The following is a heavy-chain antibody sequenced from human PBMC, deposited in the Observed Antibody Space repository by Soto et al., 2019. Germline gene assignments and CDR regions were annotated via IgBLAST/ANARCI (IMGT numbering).Heavy chain of an antibody. Sequence: SETLSLTCTVSGGSISSGGFYWSWIRQYPGKGLEWIGYIYHSGSTYYNPSLKSRLSMSIDTSKNQFSLKLSSVTAADTALYFCARGGDSYTIFDYWGQGNQVTVSS. CDR3: ARGGDSYTIFDY. J-gene: IGHJ4*02. D-gene: IGHD5-18*01. CDR2: IYHSGST. V-gene: IGHV4-31*03. CDR1: GGSISSGGFY.